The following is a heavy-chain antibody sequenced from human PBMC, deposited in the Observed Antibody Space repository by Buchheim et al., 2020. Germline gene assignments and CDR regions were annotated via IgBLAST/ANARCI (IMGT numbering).Heavy chain of an antibody. CDR2: IKSKTDGETI. Sequence: EVQLVESGGGLVKPGGSLGLSCAASGFSFSDAWMTWVRLAPGKGLEWVGRIKSKTDGETIDYGAPVKGRFTISRDDSKNTLSLQMNSLKSEDTAVYYCSRTILGSGMDIWGQGTT. J-gene: IGHJ6*02. CDR1: GFSFSDAW. V-gene: IGHV3-15*01. D-gene: IGHD3-3*01. CDR3: SRTILGSGMDI.